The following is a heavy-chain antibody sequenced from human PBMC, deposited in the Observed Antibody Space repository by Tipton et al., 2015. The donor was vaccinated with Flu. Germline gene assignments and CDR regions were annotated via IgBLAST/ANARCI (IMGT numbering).Heavy chain of an antibody. CDR3: ARGWFDA. V-gene: IGHV3-7*01. CDR2: IKQDGSEK. J-gene: IGHJ5*02. CDR1: GFTLSSYW. Sequence: SLRLSCAASGFTLSSYWMSWVRQAPGKGLEWVANIKQDGSEKYYVDSVKGRFTVSRDNAKNSLYLQMNRLGVDDTALYYCARGWFDAWGQGTLVTVSS.